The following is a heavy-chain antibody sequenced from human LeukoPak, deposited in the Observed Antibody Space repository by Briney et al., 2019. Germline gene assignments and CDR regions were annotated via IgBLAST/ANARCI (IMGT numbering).Heavy chain of an antibody. V-gene: IGHV4-39*01. CDR3: VRDFWSGYYKGLFDY. J-gene: IGHJ4*02. Sequence: SETLSLTCTVSGGSISSSSYYWGWIRQPPGKGLEWIGSIYYSGSTYYNPSLKSRATISVDTYKNEFSLKLSSVTAADTAVCYCVRDFWSGYYKGLFDYWGQGTLVTVSS. CDR2: IYYSGST. CDR1: GGSISSSSYY. D-gene: IGHD3-3*01.